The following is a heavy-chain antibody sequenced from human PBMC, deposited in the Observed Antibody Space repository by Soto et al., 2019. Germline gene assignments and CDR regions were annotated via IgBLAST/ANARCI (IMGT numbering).Heavy chain of an antibody. CDR3: ARDTGYYYGDN. J-gene: IGHJ4*02. V-gene: IGHV1-3*01. CDR2: INAGNGNT. D-gene: IGHD5-18*01. CDR1: GFSFTSYA. Sequence: VSVKVSCKAPGFSFTSYAMHWVRQAPGKRLEWMGWINAGNGNTKYSQKFQGRVTITRDTSASTAYMELSSLRSEDTAVYYCARDTGYYYGDNWGQGTLVTVSS.